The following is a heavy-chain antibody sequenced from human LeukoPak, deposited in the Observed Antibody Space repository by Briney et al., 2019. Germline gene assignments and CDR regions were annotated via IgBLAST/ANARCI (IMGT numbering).Heavy chain of an antibody. D-gene: IGHD6-13*01. J-gene: IGHJ4*02. Sequence: ASVTVSCKASGYTFTSYYMHWVRQAPGQGLGWMGIINPSGGSTSYAQKFQGRVTMTRDTSTSTVYMELSSLRSGDTAVYYCARAYSSSWYPLDYWGQGTLVTVSS. CDR3: ARAYSSSWYPLDY. CDR2: INPSGGST. CDR1: GYTFTSYY. V-gene: IGHV1-46*01.